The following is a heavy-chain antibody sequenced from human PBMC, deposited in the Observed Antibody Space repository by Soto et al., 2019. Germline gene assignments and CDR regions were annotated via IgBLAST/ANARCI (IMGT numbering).Heavy chain of an antibody. V-gene: IGHV2-70*11. CDR3: ARICPHLTYYFFWSDGGGHYLIDV. D-gene: IGHD3-3*01. CDR1: GFSLSTSGMC. Sequence: SGPTLVKPTQTLTLTCTFSGFSLSTSGMCVSWIRQPPGKALEWLARIDWDDDKYYSTSLKTRLTISKDTSKNQVVLTMTNMDPVDTATYYCARICPHLTYYFFWSDGGGHYLIDVWGKRSSDTGSS. CDR2: IDWDDDK. J-gene: IGHJ6*03.